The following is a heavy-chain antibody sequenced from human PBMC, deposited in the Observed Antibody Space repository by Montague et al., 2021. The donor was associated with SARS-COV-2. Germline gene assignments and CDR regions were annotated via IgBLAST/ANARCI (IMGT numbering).Heavy chain of an antibody. CDR2: INHRGNT. Sequence: SETLSLSCAVYDGSFSDYWWSWVRQPPGKGLEWIGNINHRGNTNYNPSLKSRVTISVDTSKHPFSLKLNSVTAADTAIYYCARGVPGYWGQGTLVTVSS. J-gene: IGHJ4*02. CDR3: ARGVPGY. D-gene: IGHD3-10*02. V-gene: IGHV4-34*01. CDR1: DGSFSDYW.